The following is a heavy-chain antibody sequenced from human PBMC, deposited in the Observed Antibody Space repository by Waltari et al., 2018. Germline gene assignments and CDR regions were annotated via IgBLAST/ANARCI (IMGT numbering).Heavy chain of an antibody. CDR2: IYYSGST. CDR3: ARVDGDYYFDY. Sequence: QLQLQESGPGLVKPSETLSLTCTVSGGSISSSSYYWGWIRQPPGKGLEWIGSIYYSGSTYYNPSLKSRVTISVDTSKNQFSLKLSSVTSADTAVYYCARVDGDYYFDYWGQGTLVTVSS. D-gene: IGHD4-17*01. J-gene: IGHJ4*02. CDR1: GGSISSSSYY. V-gene: IGHV4-39*07.